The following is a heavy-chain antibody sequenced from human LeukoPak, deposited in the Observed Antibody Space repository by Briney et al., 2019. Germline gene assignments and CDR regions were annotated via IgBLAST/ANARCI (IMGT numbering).Heavy chain of an antibody. Sequence: GGSLRLSCAASGFTFSRNWMSWVRQAPGKGLEWVANIKQDASDKYYVGSVKGRFTISRDNAKNSLYLQMNSLRAEDTAVYYCARERYGRDAFDIWGQGTMVTVSS. D-gene: IGHD4-17*01. V-gene: IGHV3-7*03. CDR1: GFTFSRNW. J-gene: IGHJ3*02. CDR2: IKQDASDK. CDR3: ARERYGRDAFDI.